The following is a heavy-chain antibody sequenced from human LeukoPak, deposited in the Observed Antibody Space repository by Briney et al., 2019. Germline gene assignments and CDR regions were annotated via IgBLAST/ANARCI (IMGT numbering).Heavy chain of an antibody. CDR1: RFTFSNYW. V-gene: IGHV3-7*01. J-gene: IGHJ5*02. CDR2: IKEDGSEK. CDR3: ARDYGVAGLFDP. D-gene: IGHD6-19*01. Sequence: PGGSLRLSCTASRFTFSNYWMSWVRQAPGKGLEWVANIKEDGSEKYYVDSVKGRFTISRDNAKNSLYLQMNSLRAEDTAVYYCARDYGVAGLFDPWGQGTLVIVSS.